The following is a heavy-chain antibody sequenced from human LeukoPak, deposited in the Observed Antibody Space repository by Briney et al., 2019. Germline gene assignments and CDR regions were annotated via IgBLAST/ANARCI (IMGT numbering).Heavy chain of an antibody. Sequence: LGGSLRLSCAASGFTFSSYSMNWVRQAPGKGLEWVSSISSSSSYIYYAESVKGRFTISRDNAKNSLYLQMNSLRAEDTAVYYCARDPAAMMDWGQGTLVTVSS. CDR2: ISSSSSYI. D-gene: IGHD2-2*01. CDR1: GFTFSSYS. V-gene: IGHV3-21*01. CDR3: ARDPAAMMD. J-gene: IGHJ4*02.